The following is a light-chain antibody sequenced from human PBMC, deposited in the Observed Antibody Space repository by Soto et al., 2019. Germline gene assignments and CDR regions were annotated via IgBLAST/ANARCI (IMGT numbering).Light chain of an antibody. CDR3: PSYVSRSTVV. CDR1: VSDIGGYYY. V-gene: IGLV2-14*01. J-gene: IGLJ3*02. CDR2: GVT. Sequence: QSALTQPASVSGSPGQSITISCTGTVSDIGGYYYVSWYQHQPGKPPLLLICGVTNRPSGVSRRFSGSNSGNTASVTISRLQAEEEADYYCPSYVSRSTVVFGGGTKLTVL.